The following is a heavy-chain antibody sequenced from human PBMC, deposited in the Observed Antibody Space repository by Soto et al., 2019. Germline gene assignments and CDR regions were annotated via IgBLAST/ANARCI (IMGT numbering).Heavy chain of an antibody. CDR3: ARSLGSPNKVDY. CDR1: GGTFSSYA. Sequence: QVQLVQTGAEVKKPGSSVKVSCKASGGTFSSYAISWVRQAPGQGLEWMGGIIPIFGTANYAQKFQGRVTITADESTSKAYRELSSLRSEDTAVYYCARSLGSPNKVDYWGQGTLVTVSS. J-gene: IGHJ4*02. V-gene: IGHV1-69*01. D-gene: IGHD1-26*01. CDR2: IIPIFGTA.